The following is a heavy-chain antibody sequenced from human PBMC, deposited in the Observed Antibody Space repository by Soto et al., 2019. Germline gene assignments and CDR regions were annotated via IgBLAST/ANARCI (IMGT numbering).Heavy chain of an antibody. V-gene: IGHV1-18*01. J-gene: IGHJ4*02. D-gene: IGHD3-16*02. CDR3: ARDGPSAYYDDVWRSYRYKIVLDY. Sequence: GASVKVSCKASGYTFTSYGISWVRQAPGQGLEWMGWISAYNGNTNYAQKLQARVTMTTDTYTSTAYMELMSLSSDDTAVYYCARDGPSAYYDDVWRSYRYKIVLDYWGQGTLVTVSS. CDR2: ISAYNGNT. CDR1: GYTFTSYG.